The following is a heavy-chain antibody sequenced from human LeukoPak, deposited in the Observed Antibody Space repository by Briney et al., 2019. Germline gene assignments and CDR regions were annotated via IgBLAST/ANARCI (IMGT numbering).Heavy chain of an antibody. V-gene: IGHV3-48*01. CDR3: AREIPGRIAADC. CDR2: IGGRGDGI. Sequence: GGSLRLSCAASGFTFSDYSMNWVRQAPGKGLEWISYIGGRGDGISYADSVKGRFTVSRDNAKNSLFLQMNRLRGEDTAIYFCAREIPGRIAADCWGQGTLDTVSS. CDR1: GFTFSDYS. D-gene: IGHD2-15*01. J-gene: IGHJ4*02.